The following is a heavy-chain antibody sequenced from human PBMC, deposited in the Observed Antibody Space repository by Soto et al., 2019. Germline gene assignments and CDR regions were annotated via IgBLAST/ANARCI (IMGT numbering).Heavy chain of an antibody. V-gene: IGHV1-2*02. Sequence: ASVKVSFKASGYTFTGYYMHWLRQAPGQGLEWMGWINPNSGGTNYAQKFQGRVTMTRDTSISTAYMELSRLRSDDTAVYYCARAVYDYVWGSYRHSPFDYWGQGTLVTVSS. J-gene: IGHJ4*02. CDR1: GYTFTGYY. D-gene: IGHD3-16*02. CDR2: INPNSGGT. CDR3: ARAVYDYVWGSYRHSPFDY.